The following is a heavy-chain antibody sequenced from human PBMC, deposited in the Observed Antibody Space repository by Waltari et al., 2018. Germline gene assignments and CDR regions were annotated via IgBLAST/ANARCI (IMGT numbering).Heavy chain of an antibody. CDR3: ARTRWPQRFLDT. Sequence: QAHLVQSGAEVKKPGASVKVSCKASGYSFTTYGIPWVRQAPGQGLEWMGWISPYNGDAYYAESLQGRLTMTTDPSTSTAYLELRSLKSDETAVFYCARTRWPQRFLDTWGQGTLVTISS. J-gene: IGHJ5*02. V-gene: IGHV1-18*01. CDR2: ISPYNGDA. CDR1: GYSFTTYG. D-gene: IGHD3-3*01.